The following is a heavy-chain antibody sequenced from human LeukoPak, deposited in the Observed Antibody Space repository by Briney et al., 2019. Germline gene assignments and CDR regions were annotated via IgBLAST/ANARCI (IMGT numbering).Heavy chain of an antibody. V-gene: IGHV3-23*01. Sequence: GGSLRLSCAASRFTFSTYGMHWVRQAPGKGLEWVSAISASGDYTHYADSVKGRFTISRDNTKNTLYLQMNSLRAEDTAIYYCAKRGAYYYDSSGYSHFDYWGQGTLVTVSS. CDR3: AKRGAYYYDSSGYSHFDY. J-gene: IGHJ4*02. D-gene: IGHD3-22*01. CDR1: RFTFSTYG. CDR2: ISASGDYT.